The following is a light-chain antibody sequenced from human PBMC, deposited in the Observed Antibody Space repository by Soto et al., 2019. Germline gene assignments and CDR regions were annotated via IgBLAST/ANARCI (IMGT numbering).Light chain of an antibody. V-gene: IGKV1-39*01. CDR3: QQSYTTPFT. CDR1: QSVSNY. CDR2: TAS. J-gene: IGKJ2*01. Sequence: DIQMTQSPSSLSASVGDRVTITCRASQSVSNYLNWFQHKPGRAPKLLIHTASTLRSGVPSRFSGSGSGADFTLTISSLQREDFATYYCQQSYTTPFTFGQGTELEIX.